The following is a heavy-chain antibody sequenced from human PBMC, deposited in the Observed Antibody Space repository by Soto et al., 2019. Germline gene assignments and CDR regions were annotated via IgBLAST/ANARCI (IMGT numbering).Heavy chain of an antibody. CDR2: INSNGGST. J-gene: IGHJ4*02. CDR3: ARAQGYYDL. CDR1: GFTFSSYA. V-gene: IGHV3-64*07. Sequence: EVQLVESGGGLVQPGGSLRLSCAASGFTFSSYAMHWVRQAPGKGLEYVSAINSNGGSTYYADSVKGRFTISRDNSKNTLYLQMGSLRAEDMAVYYCARAQGYYDLWGQGTLVTVSS. D-gene: IGHD3-22*01.